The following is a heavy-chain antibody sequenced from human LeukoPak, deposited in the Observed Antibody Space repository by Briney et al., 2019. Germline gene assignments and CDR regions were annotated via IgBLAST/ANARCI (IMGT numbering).Heavy chain of an antibody. CDR2: IYHSGST. Sequence: SETLSLTCAVSGGSISSSNWWSWVRQPPGKGLEWIGEIYHSGSTNYNPSLKSRVTISVDKSKNQFSLKLSSVTAADTAVYYCARDSGGITFGGVIVIRPYYFDYWGQGTLVTVSS. CDR3: ARDSGGITFGGVIVIRPYYFDY. V-gene: IGHV4-4*02. J-gene: IGHJ4*02. CDR1: GGSISSSNW. D-gene: IGHD3-16*02.